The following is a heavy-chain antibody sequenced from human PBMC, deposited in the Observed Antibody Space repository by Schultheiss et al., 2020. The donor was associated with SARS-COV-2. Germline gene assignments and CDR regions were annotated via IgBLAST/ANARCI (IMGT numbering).Heavy chain of an antibody. CDR1: GGSISSYY. D-gene: IGHD3-3*01. CDR2: IYYSGST. Sequence: LETLSLTCTVSGGSISSYYWGWIRQPPGKGLEWIGSIYYSGSTYYNPSLKSRVTISVDTSKNQFSLKLSSVTAADTAVYYCARLPYYDFWSGYSPYYFDYWGQGTLVTVSS. J-gene: IGHJ4*02. CDR3: ARLPYYDFWSGYSPYYFDY. V-gene: IGHV4-39*01.